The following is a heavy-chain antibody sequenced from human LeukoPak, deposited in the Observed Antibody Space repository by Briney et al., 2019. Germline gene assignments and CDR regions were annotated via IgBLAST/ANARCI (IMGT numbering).Heavy chain of an antibody. CDR3: AKFEFGF. Sequence: GGSLRLSCAASGFTFSSYAIHWVRQAPGKGLEWVAVISYDGSTKYNADSVKGRFTISRDNSKNTLYLQMNNLRDEDTAVYYCAKFEFGFWGQGTLVTVSS. J-gene: IGHJ4*02. CDR1: GFTFSSYA. V-gene: IGHV3-30*04. CDR2: ISYDGSTK. D-gene: IGHD3-16*01.